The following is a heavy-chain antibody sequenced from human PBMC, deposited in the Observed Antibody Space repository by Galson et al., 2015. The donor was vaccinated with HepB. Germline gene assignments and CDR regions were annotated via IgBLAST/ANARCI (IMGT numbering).Heavy chain of an antibody. J-gene: IGHJ4*02. D-gene: IGHD2-21*01. Sequence: SLRLSCAASGFSFSSHSMHWVRQAPGKGLEWVAVILHDSSIQYYIDSVKGRFTISRNNLNNTLYLQMNSLRPDDTAVYYCAREGYYGVSGYPAVPFDNWGQGTLVTVSS. V-gene: IGHV3-30*03. CDR3: AREGYYGVSGYPAVPFDN. CDR2: ILHDSSIQ. CDR1: GFSFSSHS.